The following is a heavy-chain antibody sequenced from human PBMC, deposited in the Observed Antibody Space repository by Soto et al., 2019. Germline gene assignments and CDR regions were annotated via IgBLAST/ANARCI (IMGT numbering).Heavy chain of an antibody. D-gene: IGHD2-8*01. CDR1: GYSFTDYH. J-gene: IGHJ6*03. V-gene: IGHV1-2*04. Sequence: ASVKVSCKASGYSFTDYHIHWVRQAPGQGLEWLGRINPKSGGTSTAQKFQGWVTMTTDTSISTASMELTRLTSDDTAIYYCARGDSTDCSNGVCFFFYHHYMDVRCQGTTGTVSS. CDR2: INPKSGGT. CDR3: ARGDSTDCSNGVCFFFYHHYMDV.